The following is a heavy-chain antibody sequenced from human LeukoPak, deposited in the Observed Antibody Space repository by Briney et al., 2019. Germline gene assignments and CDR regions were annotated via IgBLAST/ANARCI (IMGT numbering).Heavy chain of an antibody. CDR3: ARQAHCTSDLCYPFDY. CDR2: IYYSGST. V-gene: IGHV4-30-4*08. J-gene: IGHJ4*02. CDR1: GGSISSGAYY. Sequence: SETLSLTCPVSGGSISSGAYYWSWIRQHPGKGLEWIGYIYYSGSTYYNPSLKSRVTVSVDTYKNQFSLKLTSVTAADTAVYYCARQAHCTSDLCYPFDYWGQGTLVTVSS. D-gene: IGHD2-8*01.